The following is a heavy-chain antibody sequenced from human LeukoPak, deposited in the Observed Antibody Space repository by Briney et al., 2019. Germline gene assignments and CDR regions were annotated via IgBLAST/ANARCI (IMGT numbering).Heavy chain of an antibody. J-gene: IGHJ4*02. CDR2: IYSGGST. CDR1: GVTVSSNY. CDR3: AREYILTGIDY. D-gene: IGHD3-9*01. Sequence: GGSLRLSCAASGVTVSSNYMSWVRQAPGKGLEWVSVIYSGGSTYYADSVKGRFTISRDNSKNTLYLQMNSLRAEDTAVYYCAREYILTGIDYWGQGTLVTVSS. V-gene: IGHV3-53*01.